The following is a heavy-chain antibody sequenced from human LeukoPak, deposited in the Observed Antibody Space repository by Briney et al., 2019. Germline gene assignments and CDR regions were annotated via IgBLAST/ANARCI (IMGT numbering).Heavy chain of an antibody. CDR2: ISTSGNT. J-gene: IGHJ5*02. D-gene: IGHD1/OR15-1a*01. V-gene: IGHV4-4*07. CDR1: GGSISSYY. CDR3: ARRVWEQTYVAYENWFDP. Sequence: SETLSLTCTVSGGSISSYYWNWIRQPARKALEWIGRISTSGNTNYNPSLKSRVTMSVDTSKNQFSLKLSSVTAADTAVYYCARRVWEQTYVAYENWFDPWGQGTLVSVSS.